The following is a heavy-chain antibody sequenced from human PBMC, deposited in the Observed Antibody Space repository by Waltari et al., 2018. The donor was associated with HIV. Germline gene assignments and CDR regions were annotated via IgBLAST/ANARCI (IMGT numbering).Heavy chain of an antibody. CDR1: GFTFVGYA. CDR2: ISATGATT. J-gene: IGHJ4*02. CDR3: ASHPVPYCGNRRCYGGF. D-gene: IGHD2-21*01. Sequence: EVQLLESGGALVQPGGSLRLSCAGSGFTFVGYALRWVRQAPGKGLEWVSSISATGATTYYSESVKGRFTISRDNSKNTLSLQMNSLLVEDTAIYYCASHPVPYCGNRRCYGGFWGQGTLVTVSS. V-gene: IGHV3-23*01.